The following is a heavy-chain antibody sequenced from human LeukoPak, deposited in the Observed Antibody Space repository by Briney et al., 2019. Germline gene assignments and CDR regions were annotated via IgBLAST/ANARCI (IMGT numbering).Heavy chain of an antibody. CDR1: GGSISSYY. CDR3: ASSYNWNDEPFDAFDI. Sequence: SETLFLTCTVSGGSISSYYWSWIRQPPGKGLEWIGYIYYSGSTNYNPSLQSRVTISVDTSKNQFSLKLSSVTAADTAVYYCASSYNWNDEPFDAFDIWGQGTMVTVSS. J-gene: IGHJ3*02. CDR2: IYYSGST. D-gene: IGHD1-20*01. V-gene: IGHV4-59*01.